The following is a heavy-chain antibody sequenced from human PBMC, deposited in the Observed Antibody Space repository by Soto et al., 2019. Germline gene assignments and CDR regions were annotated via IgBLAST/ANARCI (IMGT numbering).Heavy chain of an antibody. V-gene: IGHV3-48*02. Sequence: GGSLRLSCAASGFTFSSYSMNWVRQAPGKGLEWVSYISSSSTIYYADSVKGRFTISRDNAKNSLYLQMNSLRDEDTAVYYCARVTVAFDYWGQGTLVTVSS. CDR1: GFTFSSYS. J-gene: IGHJ4*02. CDR3: ARVTVAFDY. CDR2: ISSSSTI. D-gene: IGHD4-4*01.